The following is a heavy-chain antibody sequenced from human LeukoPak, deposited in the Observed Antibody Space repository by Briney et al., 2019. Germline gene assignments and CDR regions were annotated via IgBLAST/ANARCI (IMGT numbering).Heavy chain of an antibody. CDR2: IKQDGSEK. Sequence: GGSLRLSCAASGFTFSSYWMSWVRQAPGKGLEWVANIKQDGSEKYYVDSVKGRFTISRDNAKNSLYLQMNSLRAEDTAVYYCARDMWPLGPHDSSGYYYPSGFDPWGQGTLVTVSS. J-gene: IGHJ5*02. CDR3: ARDMWPLGPHDSSGYYYPSGFDP. CDR1: GFTFSSYW. D-gene: IGHD3-22*01. V-gene: IGHV3-7*01.